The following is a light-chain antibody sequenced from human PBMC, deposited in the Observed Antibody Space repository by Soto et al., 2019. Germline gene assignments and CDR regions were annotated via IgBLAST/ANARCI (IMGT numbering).Light chain of an antibody. CDR2: GAS. J-gene: IGKJ4*01. V-gene: IGKV3-15*01. CDR1: QSARNN. Sequence: EIVMTQSPATLSVSPGERVTLSCRASQSARNNLAWYQQKPGQVPRVLIYGASTRAIGIPDRFSGSGSGTEFTLTISSLQSEDFAVYYCQHYNNLWGFGGGTKVEIK. CDR3: QHYNNLWG.